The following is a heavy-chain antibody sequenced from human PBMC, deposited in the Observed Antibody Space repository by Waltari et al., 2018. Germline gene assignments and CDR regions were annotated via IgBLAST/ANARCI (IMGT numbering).Heavy chain of an antibody. V-gene: IGHV4-38-2*01. J-gene: IGHJ5*02. D-gene: IGHD6-6*01. CDR2: IYHSGST. Sequence: QVQLQESGPGLVKPSETLSLTCAVSGYSISSGYYWGWIRQPPGKGLEWIGSIYHSGSTYYNPYLKSRVTISVDTSKNQFSLKLSSVTAADTAVYYCARHEEQLVFDPWGQGTLVTVSS. CDR3: ARHEEQLVFDP. CDR1: GYSISSGYY.